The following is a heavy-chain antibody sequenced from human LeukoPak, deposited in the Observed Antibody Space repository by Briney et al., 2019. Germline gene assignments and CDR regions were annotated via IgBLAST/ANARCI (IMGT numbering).Heavy chain of an antibody. CDR1: GGSISSYY. V-gene: IGHV4-59*01. Sequence: PSETLSLTCTVSGGSISSYYWSWIRQPPGKGLEWIGYIYYSGSTNYNPSLKSRVTISVDTSKNQFSLKLSSVTAADTAVYYCARDLARRQGAFDIWGQGTMVTVSS. CDR2: IYYSGST. CDR3: ARDLARRQGAFDI. J-gene: IGHJ3*02.